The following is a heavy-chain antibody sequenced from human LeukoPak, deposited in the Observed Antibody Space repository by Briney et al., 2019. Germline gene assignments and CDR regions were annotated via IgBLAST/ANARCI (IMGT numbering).Heavy chain of an antibody. V-gene: IGHV4-30-4*01. CDR2: IYYSGTT. CDR3: ARGPYGSGSYY. Sequence: TSETLSLTCTVSGGSISSGDYYWSWIRQPPGKGLEWIGYIYYSGTTYYNPSLKSRVTISVDTSKNQFSLKLTSVTAADTAVYFCARGPYGSGSYYWGQGTLVTVSS. CDR1: GGSISSGDYY. J-gene: IGHJ4*02. D-gene: IGHD3-10*01.